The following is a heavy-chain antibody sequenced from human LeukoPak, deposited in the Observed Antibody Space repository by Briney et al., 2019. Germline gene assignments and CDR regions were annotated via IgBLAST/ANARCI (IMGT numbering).Heavy chain of an antibody. CDR3: AKELTGGSFDY. CDR1: GFTFDDYA. CDR2: ISWNSGSI. V-gene: IGHV3-9*03. Sequence: GRSLRLSCAASGFTFDDYAMHWVRQAPGKGLEWVSGISWNSGSIGYADSVKGRFTISRDNAKNSLYLQMNSLRAEDMASYYCAKELTGGSFDYWGQGTLVTVSS. D-gene: IGHD3-16*01. J-gene: IGHJ4*02.